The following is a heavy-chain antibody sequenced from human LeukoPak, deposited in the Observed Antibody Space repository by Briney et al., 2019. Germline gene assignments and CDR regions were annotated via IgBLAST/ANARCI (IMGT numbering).Heavy chain of an antibody. V-gene: IGHV3-53*01. Sequence: GGSLRLSCAASGFIFSSNYMSWVRQAPGKGLEWVSVIYSGGSTYYADSVKGRFTISRDNSKNTLYLQMNSLRAEDTAVYYCARALGDSGSYLFDYWGQGTLVTVSS. CDR3: ARALGDSGSYLFDY. CDR1: GFIFSSNY. J-gene: IGHJ4*02. CDR2: IYSGGST. D-gene: IGHD1-26*01.